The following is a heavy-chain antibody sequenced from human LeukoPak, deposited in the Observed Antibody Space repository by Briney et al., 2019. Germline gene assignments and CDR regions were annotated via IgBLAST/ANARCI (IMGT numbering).Heavy chain of an antibody. J-gene: IGHJ6*02. CDR3: ARVGSGMDV. Sequence: GASVKDSCKASGYTFTSYYIHWVRQPPGQGLEWMGIINPSDGSTTYAQKFQGRVTMSRDTSKSTLYMELSSLKSEDAAVYYCARVGSGMDVWGQGTTVTVSS. CDR2: INPSDGST. V-gene: IGHV1-46*01. CDR1: GYTFTSYY.